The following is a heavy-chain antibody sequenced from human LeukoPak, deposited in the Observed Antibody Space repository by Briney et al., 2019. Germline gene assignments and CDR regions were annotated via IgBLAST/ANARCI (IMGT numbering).Heavy chain of an antibody. V-gene: IGHV1-3*01. CDR1: GSTFTSYA. CDR2: INAGNGNT. CDR3: ARGVVVVSRWFDP. J-gene: IGHJ5*02. Sequence: SCAASGSTFTSYAMHWVRQAPGQRLEWTGWINAGNGNTKYSQKFQGRVTITRDTSASTAYMELSSLRSEDTAVYYCARGVVVVSRWFDPWGQGTLVTVSS. D-gene: IGHD2-15*01.